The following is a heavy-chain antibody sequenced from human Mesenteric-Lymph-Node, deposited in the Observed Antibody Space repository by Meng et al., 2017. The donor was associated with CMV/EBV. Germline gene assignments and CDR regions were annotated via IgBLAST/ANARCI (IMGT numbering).Heavy chain of an antibody. CDR1: GFTFSSYS. D-gene: IGHD5-24*01. Sequence: GGSLRLSCAASGFTFSSYSMNWVRQAPGKGLEWVSSISSSSSYIYYADSVKGRFTISRDKSKNTLYLQMNSLRAEDTAVYYCAKAREMAAIVAAFDIWGQGTMVTVSS. V-gene: IGHV3-21*01. CDR3: AKAREMAAIVAAFDI. J-gene: IGHJ3*02. CDR2: ISSSSSYI.